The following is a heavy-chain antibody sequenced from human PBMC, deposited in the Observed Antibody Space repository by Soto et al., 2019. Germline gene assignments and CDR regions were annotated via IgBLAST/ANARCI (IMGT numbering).Heavy chain of an antibody. CDR3: AKDPAPHIVVVPAALLS. D-gene: IGHD2-2*01. CDR1: GFTFSSYA. CDR2: ISGSGGST. Sequence: EVQLLESGGGLVQPGGSLRLSCAASGFTFSSYAMSWVRQAPGKGLEWVSAISGSGGSTYYADSVKGRFTISRDNSKNTLYLQMNSLRAEDTAVYYCAKDPAPHIVVVPAALLSWGQGTLVTVSS. J-gene: IGHJ5*02. V-gene: IGHV3-23*01.